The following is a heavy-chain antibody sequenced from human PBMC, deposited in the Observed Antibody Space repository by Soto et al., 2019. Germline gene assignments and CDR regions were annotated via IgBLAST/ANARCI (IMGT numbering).Heavy chain of an antibody. V-gene: IGHV4-61*01. CDR1: GGSVSSGSYY. Sequence: QVQLQESGPGLVKPSETLSLTCTVSGGSVSSGSYYWSWIRQPPGKGLEWIGYIYYSETTNYNPSLKSRVTISVDTSKNQFSLKLNSVTAADTAVYYCASYNWNYDGDYWGQGTLVTVSS. D-gene: IGHD1-7*01. J-gene: IGHJ4*02. CDR3: ASYNWNYDGDY. CDR2: IYYSETT.